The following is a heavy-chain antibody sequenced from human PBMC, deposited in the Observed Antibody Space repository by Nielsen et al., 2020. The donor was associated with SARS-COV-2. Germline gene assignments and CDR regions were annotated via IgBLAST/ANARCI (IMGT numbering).Heavy chain of an antibody. CDR3: ARILSYGSGSYQKTIDY. J-gene: IGHJ4*02. CDR2: ISPYTHNT. CDR1: GYTFTSYG. D-gene: IGHD3-10*01. V-gene: IGHV1-18*04. Sequence: ASVKVSCKASGYTFTSYGINWVRQAPGQGLEWTGWISPYTHNTHYADNLQGRVTLTTETSTKTAYMELSGLRPDDTAVYYCARILSYGSGSYQKTIDYWGQGTLVTVSS.